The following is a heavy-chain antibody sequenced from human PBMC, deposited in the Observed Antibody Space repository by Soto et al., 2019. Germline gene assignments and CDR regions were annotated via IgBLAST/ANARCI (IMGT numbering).Heavy chain of an antibody. CDR3: AKDLPRYCSSTSCYKSNDAFDI. CDR2: ISGSGGST. Sequence: AGGSLRLSCAASGFTFSSYAMSWVRQAPGKGLEWVSAISGSGGSTYYADSVKGRFTISRDNSKNTLYLQMNSLRAEDTAVYYCAKDLPRYCSSTSCYKSNDAFDIWGQGTMVTVSS. V-gene: IGHV3-23*01. J-gene: IGHJ3*02. CDR1: GFTFSSYA. D-gene: IGHD2-2*02.